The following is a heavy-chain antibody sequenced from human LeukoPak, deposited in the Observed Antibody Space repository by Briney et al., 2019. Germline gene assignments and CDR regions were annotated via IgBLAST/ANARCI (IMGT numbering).Heavy chain of an antibody. CDR1: GFTFSSYA. Sequence: PGRSLRLSCAASGFTFSSYAMHWVRQAPGKGLEWVAVISYDGSNKYYADSVKGRFTISRDNSKNTLYLQMNSLRAEDTAVYYCARDLKHIVVVPAAIGFDYWGQGTLVTVSS. V-gene: IGHV3-30*04. CDR3: ARDLKHIVVVPAAIGFDY. J-gene: IGHJ4*02. D-gene: IGHD2-2*01. CDR2: ISYDGSNK.